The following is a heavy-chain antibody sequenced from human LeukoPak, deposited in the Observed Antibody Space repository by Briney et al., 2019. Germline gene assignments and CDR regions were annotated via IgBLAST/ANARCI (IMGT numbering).Heavy chain of an antibody. CDR3: ARVPLYYDSSALDY. Sequence: SETLSLTCAVYGGSFSGYYWSWIRQPPGKGLECIGEIKHSGSTNYKPSLKSRVTISVDTSKNQFSLKLSSVTAADTAVYYCARVPLYYDSSALDYWGQGTLVTVSS. D-gene: IGHD3-22*01. J-gene: IGHJ4*02. V-gene: IGHV4-34*01. CDR1: GGSFSGYY. CDR2: IKHSGST.